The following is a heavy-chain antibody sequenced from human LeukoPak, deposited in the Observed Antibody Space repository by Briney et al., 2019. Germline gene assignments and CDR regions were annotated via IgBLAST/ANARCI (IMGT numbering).Heavy chain of an antibody. CDR1: GFTVSSNY. CDR3: ARDYLNNYGSGSYPW. V-gene: IGHV3-53*01. Sequence: GGSLRLSCAASGFTVSSNYMSWVRQAPGKGLEWVSVIYSGGSTYYADSVKGRFTISRDNSKNTLYLQMNSLRAEDTAVYYCARDYLNNYGSGSYPWWGQGTMVTVSS. CDR2: IYSGGST. D-gene: IGHD3-10*01. J-gene: IGHJ3*01.